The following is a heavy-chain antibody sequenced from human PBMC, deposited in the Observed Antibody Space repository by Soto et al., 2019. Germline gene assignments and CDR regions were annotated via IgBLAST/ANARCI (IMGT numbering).Heavy chain of an antibody. CDR3: ARVSLWTPIFGVVNPDYYYGMDV. CDR2: INPSGGST. Sequence: GASVKVSCKASGYTFTSYYMHWVRQAPGQGLEWMGIINPSGGSTSYAQKFQGRVTMTRDTSTSTVYMELSSLRSEDTTVYYCARVSLWTPIFGVVNPDYYYGMDVWGQGTTVTVSS. J-gene: IGHJ6*02. D-gene: IGHD3-3*01. CDR1: GYTFTSYY. V-gene: IGHV1-46*01.